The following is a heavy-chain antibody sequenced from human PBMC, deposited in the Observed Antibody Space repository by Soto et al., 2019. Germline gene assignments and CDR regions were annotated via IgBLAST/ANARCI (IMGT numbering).Heavy chain of an antibody. Sequence: GASVKVSCKASGYTFTSYAMHWVRQAPGQRLEWMGWINAGNGNTKYSQKFQGRVTITRDTSASTAYMELSSLRSEDTAVYYCASGAYSRFVDTAMGIDYWGQGTLVTVAS. J-gene: IGHJ4*02. D-gene: IGHD5-18*01. CDR1: GYTFTSYA. CDR2: INAGNGNT. V-gene: IGHV1-3*01. CDR3: ASGAYSRFVDTAMGIDY.